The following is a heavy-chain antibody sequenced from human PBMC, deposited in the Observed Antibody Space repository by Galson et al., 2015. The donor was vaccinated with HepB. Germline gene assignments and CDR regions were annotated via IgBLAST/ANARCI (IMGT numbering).Heavy chain of an antibody. CDR3: ARHSRDRYGDYPNWFDP. CDR2: IYYSGST. V-gene: IGHV4-39*01. Sequence: ETLSLTCTVSGGSISSSSYYWGWIRQPPGKGLEWIGSIYYSGSTYYNPSLKSRVTISVDTSKNQFSLKLSSVTAADTAVYYCARHSRDRYGDYPNWFDPWGQGTLVTVSS. D-gene: IGHD4-17*01. CDR1: GGSISSSSYY. J-gene: IGHJ5*02.